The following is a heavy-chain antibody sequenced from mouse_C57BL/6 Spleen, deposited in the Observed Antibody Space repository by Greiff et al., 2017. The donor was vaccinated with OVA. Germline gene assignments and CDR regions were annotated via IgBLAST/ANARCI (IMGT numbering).Heavy chain of an antibody. CDR2: ISSGSSTI. CDR3: ARLGPGAMDD. D-gene: IGHD4-1*01. J-gene: IGHJ4*01. CDR1: GFIFSDYG. Sequence: EVKLEESGGGLVKPGGSLKLSCAASGFIFSDYGMHWVRQAPEKGLEWVAYISSGSSTIYYADTVKGRFTISRDNAKNTLFLQMTSLRSEDTAMYYCARLGPGAMDDWGKGTSVTVSS. V-gene: IGHV5-17*01.